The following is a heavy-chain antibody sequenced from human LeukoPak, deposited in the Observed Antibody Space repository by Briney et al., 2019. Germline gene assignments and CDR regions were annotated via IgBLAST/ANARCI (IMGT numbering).Heavy chain of an antibody. CDR3: ARQEVFGSGSSDYYYYCVDV. CDR2: IYPGDSDT. Sequence: HGESLKISCKGSGYSFTSYWIGWVRHMPGKGLEWMGIIYPGDSDTRYSPSFQGQVTISADKSISTAYLQWSSLKASDTAMYYCARQEVFGSGSSDYYYYCVDVWGQGTTVTVSS. V-gene: IGHV5-51*01. CDR1: GYSFTSYW. D-gene: IGHD3-10*01. J-gene: IGHJ6*02.